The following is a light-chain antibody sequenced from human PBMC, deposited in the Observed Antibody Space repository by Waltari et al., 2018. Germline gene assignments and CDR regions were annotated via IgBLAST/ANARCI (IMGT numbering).Light chain of an antibody. CDR3: QQVKSFPLT. J-gene: IGKJ4*01. CDR2: GAS. Sequence: DIQLTQSPSFLSASVGDRVTITCRASQDISTSLTLYQQKPGKAPDLLIYGASNLQSGVPSRFSGSGSGTEFTLTISSLQPEDFATYSCQQVKSFPLTFGGGTKVEVK. CDR1: QDISTS. V-gene: IGKV1-9*01.